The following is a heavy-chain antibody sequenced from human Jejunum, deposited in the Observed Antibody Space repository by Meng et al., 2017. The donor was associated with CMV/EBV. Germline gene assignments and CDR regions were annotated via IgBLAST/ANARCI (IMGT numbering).Heavy chain of an antibody. J-gene: IGHJ4*02. V-gene: IGHV3-21*06. CDR1: PFSVYT. CDR3: ASGFCGSAGCFREFDN. D-gene: IGHD2-2*03. CDR2: ISVSHTHR. Sequence: PFSVYTMRWVRPAPGTVLECVSSISVSHTHRYYADSVEGRFTISRDNAKNSLYLQMDSLRADDTAVYYSASGFCGSAGCFREFDNWGQGAVVTVSS.